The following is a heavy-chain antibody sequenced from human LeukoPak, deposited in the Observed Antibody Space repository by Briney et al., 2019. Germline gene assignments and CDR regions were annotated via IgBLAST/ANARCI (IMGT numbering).Heavy chain of an antibody. V-gene: IGHV4-39*07. D-gene: IGHD3-16*01. Sequence: PSETLSLTCTVSGGSISSSSYYWGWIRQPPGKGLEWIGSIYYSGSTYYNPSLKGRVTISVDTSKNQFSLKLSSVTAADTAVYYCARVLGLGWGPPSDAFDIWGQGTMVTVSS. CDR3: ARVLGLGWGPPSDAFDI. CDR2: IYYSGST. CDR1: GGSISSSSYY. J-gene: IGHJ3*02.